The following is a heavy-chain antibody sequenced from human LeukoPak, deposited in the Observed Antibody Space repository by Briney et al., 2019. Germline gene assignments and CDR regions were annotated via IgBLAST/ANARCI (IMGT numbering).Heavy chain of an antibody. CDR3: ASLDYYYHYMDV. Sequence: PSETLSLTCVVSGGSISSTIFYWGWIRQPPGKGLEWIGNIYYSGSTYYNPSLKSRVTISVDTSKTQFALKLSSVTAADTAVYYCASLDYYYHYMDVWRKGTTVTVSS. CDR2: IYYSGST. J-gene: IGHJ6*03. CDR1: GGSISSTIFY. V-gene: IGHV4-39*01.